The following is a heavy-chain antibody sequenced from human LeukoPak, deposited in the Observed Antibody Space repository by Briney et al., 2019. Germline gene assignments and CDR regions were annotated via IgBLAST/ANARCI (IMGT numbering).Heavy chain of an antibody. CDR1: GFTISSYA. V-gene: IGHV3-30*04. CDR3: AKVGIAVAGTLPYYFDY. D-gene: IGHD6-19*01. CDR2: ISYDGSNK. Sequence: SGGSLRLSCAASGFTISSYAMHWVRQAPGKGLEWVAVISYDGSNKYYADSVKGRFTISRDNSKNTLYLQMNSLRAEDTAVYYCAKVGIAVAGTLPYYFDYWGQGTLVTVSS. J-gene: IGHJ4*02.